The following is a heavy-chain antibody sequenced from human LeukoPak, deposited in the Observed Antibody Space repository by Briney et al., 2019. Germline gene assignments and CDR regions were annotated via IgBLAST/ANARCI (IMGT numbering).Heavy chain of an antibody. J-gene: IGHJ3*02. CDR1: GFTFSSYA. CDR2: ISGSGGST. Sequence: GGSPRLSCAASGFTFSSYAMSWVRQAPGKGLEWVSAISGSGGSTYYADSVKGRFTISRDNSKNTLYLQMNSLRAEDTAVYYCAKTYSGSYYLDAFDIWGQGTMVTVSS. CDR3: AKTYSGSYYLDAFDI. D-gene: IGHD1-26*01. V-gene: IGHV3-23*01.